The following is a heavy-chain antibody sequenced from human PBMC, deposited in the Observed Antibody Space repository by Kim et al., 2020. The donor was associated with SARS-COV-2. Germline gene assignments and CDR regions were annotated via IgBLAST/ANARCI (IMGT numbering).Heavy chain of an antibody. V-gene: IGHV5-51*01. Sequence: GESLKISCETSGYRFSNYWIAWVRQMPGKGLEWMGIIYTDDSDIAYSPSFQGHVTLSVDRSLSVAYVQWRSLRASDTATYYCARTRNGYGKDSFDHWGQG. CDR1: GYRFSNYW. D-gene: IGHD3-22*01. CDR2: IYTDDSDI. CDR3: ARTRNGYGKDSFDH. J-gene: IGHJ4*02.